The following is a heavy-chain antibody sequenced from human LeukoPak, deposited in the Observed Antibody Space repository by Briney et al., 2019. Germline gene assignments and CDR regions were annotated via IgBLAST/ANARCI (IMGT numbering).Heavy chain of an antibody. CDR3: ARGRKMAAAGTESPALFDY. Sequence: GASVKVSFKASGYTFTAYYMHRVRQAPGQGLEWMGWINPNSGDTSYEQKFQGRVTMTRDTSISTAYMELNSLTSDDTAAYYCARGRKMAAAGTESPALFDYWGQGTLVAVSS. D-gene: IGHD6-13*01. V-gene: IGHV1-2*02. CDR1: GYTFTAYY. J-gene: IGHJ4*02. CDR2: INPNSGDT.